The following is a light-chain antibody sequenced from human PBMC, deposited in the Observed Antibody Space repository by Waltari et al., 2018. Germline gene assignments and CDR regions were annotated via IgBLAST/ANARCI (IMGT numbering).Light chain of an antibody. CDR2: WAS. CDR1: QTILDTYDKNY. CDR3: QQYFNTPIT. Sequence: DIVMTQSPDSLAVSLGETVTIHCRSSQTILDTYDKNYLAWHQQKPGQSPRLLIYWASTREFGVPDRFSGSGSGTDFTLTISGLQAEDVAVYYCQQYFNTPITFGGGTKVEIK. V-gene: IGKV4-1*01. J-gene: IGKJ4*01.